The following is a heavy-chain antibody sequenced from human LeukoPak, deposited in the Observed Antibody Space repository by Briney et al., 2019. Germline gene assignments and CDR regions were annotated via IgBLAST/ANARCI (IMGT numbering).Heavy chain of an antibody. D-gene: IGHD2-15*01. CDR2: IYYSGST. CDR1: GGSISSSSYY. Sequence: PSETLSLTCTVSGGSISSSSYYWGWIRQPPGKGLEWIGSIYYSGSTYYNPSLKSRVTISVHTSKNQFSLKLSSVTAADTAVYYCARSTYCSGGSCSHNWFDPWGQGTLVTVSS. V-gene: IGHV4-39*07. CDR3: ARSTYCSGGSCSHNWFDP. J-gene: IGHJ5*02.